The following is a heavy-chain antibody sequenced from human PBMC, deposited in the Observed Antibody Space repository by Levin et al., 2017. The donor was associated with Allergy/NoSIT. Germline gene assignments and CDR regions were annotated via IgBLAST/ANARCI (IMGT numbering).Heavy chain of an antibody. V-gene: IGHV1-46*01. Sequence: PGESLKISCKASGYTFTSYYMHWVRQAPGHGLEWMGTINPNFGSITYAQKFQGRVTMTRDTSTSTVYMELSSLRSEDTAVYYCARRASEVADMSYFDYWGQGSLVTVSS. J-gene: IGHJ4*02. D-gene: IGHD6-19*01. CDR2: INPNFGSI. CDR1: GYTFTSYY. CDR3: ARRASEVADMSYFDY.